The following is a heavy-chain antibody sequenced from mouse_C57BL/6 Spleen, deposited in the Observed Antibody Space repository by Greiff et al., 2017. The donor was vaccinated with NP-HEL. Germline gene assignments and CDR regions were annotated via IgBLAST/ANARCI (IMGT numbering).Heavy chain of an antibody. Sequence: EVQRVESGGGLVQPGGSMKLSCVASGFTFSNYWMNWVRQSPEKGLEWVAQIRLKSDNYATHYAESVKGRFTISRDDSKSSVYLQMNNLRAEDTGIYYCTGRGGYFAMDYWGQGTSVTVSS. J-gene: IGHJ4*01. CDR1: GFTFSNYW. CDR3: TGRGGYFAMDY. V-gene: IGHV6-3*01. CDR2: IRLKSDNYAT.